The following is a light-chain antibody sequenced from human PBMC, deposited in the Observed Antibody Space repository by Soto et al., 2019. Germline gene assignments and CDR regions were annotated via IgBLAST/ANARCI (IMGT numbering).Light chain of an antibody. CDR1: QGVSSY. CDR2: GAS. Sequence: EIVLTQSPATLSLSPGERATLSCRASQGVSSYLAWYQQKPGQAPRLLIYGASTRATGIPARFSGSGSGTEFTLTISSLQSEDFAVYYCQQYNNWPPVTFGQGTKVDIK. J-gene: IGKJ1*01. V-gene: IGKV3-15*01. CDR3: QQYNNWPPVT.